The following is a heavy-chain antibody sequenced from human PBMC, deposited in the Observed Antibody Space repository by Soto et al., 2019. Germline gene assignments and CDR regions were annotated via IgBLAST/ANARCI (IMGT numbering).Heavy chain of an antibody. J-gene: IGHJ6*02. Sequence: GESLKISCKGSGYSFTSYWIGWVRQMPGKGLEWMGIIYPGDSDTRYSPSFQGQVTISADKSISTAYLQWSSLKASDTAMYYCARAGVPAATTYYYYGMDVWGQGTTLTVSS. D-gene: IGHD2-2*01. CDR2: IYPGDSDT. CDR1: GYSFTSYW. CDR3: ARAGVPAATTYYYYGMDV. V-gene: IGHV5-51*01.